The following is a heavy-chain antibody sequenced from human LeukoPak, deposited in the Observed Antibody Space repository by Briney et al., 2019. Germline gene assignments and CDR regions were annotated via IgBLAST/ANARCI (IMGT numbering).Heavy chain of an antibody. D-gene: IGHD2-8*01. J-gene: IGHJ4*02. CDR2: INHSGST. CDR3: ARLMVANIIKEFDY. CDR1: GGFISGYY. Sequence: SETLAFTRAVYGGFISGYYWTWIRQPPGKGLEWIGEINHSGSTNYNPSLKSRVTISVDTSKHQFSLKLSSVTAADTAVYYCARLMVANIIKEFDYWGQGTLVTVSS. V-gene: IGHV4-34*01.